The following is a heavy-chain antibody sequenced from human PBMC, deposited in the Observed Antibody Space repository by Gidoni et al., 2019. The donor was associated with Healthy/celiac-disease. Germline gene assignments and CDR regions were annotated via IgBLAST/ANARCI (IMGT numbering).Heavy chain of an antibody. D-gene: IGHD3-9*01. CDR1: GGAISSGGYA. V-gene: IGHV4-30-2*01. Sequence: QLQLQESGSGLVKPSQTLSLTCAVSGGAISSGGYAWSWIRQPPGKGLEWIGYIYHSGSTYYNPSLQSRVTISVDRSKNQFSLKLSSVTTADTAVYYCARVSGDYDILTGYYKGWWFDPWGQGTLVTVSS. J-gene: IGHJ5*02. CDR2: IYHSGST. CDR3: ARVSGDYDILTGYYKGWWFDP.